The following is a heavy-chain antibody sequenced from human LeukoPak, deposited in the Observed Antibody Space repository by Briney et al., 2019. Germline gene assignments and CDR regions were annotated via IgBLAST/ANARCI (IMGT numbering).Heavy chain of an antibody. D-gene: IGHD6-6*01. CDR1: GYSFTTYW. J-gene: IGHJ4*02. CDR2: IYPDDSDT. CDR3: ARHPSNISSFVDY. V-gene: IGHV5-51*01. Sequence: GESLKISCKGSGYSFTTYWIGWVRRMPGKGLEWMGIIYPDDSDTRYSPSFQGQVNISADKSITTAYLQWSSLKASDTAMYYCARHPSNISSFVDYWGQGTLVTVSS.